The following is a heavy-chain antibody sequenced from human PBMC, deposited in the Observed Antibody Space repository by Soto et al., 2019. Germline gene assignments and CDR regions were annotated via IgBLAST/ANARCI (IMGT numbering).Heavy chain of an antibody. D-gene: IGHD3-16*01. J-gene: IGHJ4*02. V-gene: IGHV3-33*01. CDR1: GFTFSSYG. Sequence: GGSLRLSCAASGFTFSSYGMHWVRQAPGKGLEWVAVIWYDGSNKYYADSVKGRFTISRDNSKNTLYLQMNSLRAEDTAVYYCARDLAPWGFDYWGQGTLVTVSS. CDR3: ARDLAPWGFDY. CDR2: IWYDGSNK.